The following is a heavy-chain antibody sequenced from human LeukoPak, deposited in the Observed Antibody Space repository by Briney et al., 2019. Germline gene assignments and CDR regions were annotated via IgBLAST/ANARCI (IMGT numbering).Heavy chain of an antibody. V-gene: IGHV3-49*04. Sequence: GGSLRLSCAASGFTFSSYSMNWVRQAPGKGLEWVGFIRSKAYGGTTEYAASVKGRFTISRDDSKSIAYLQMNSLKTEDTAVYYCTRDRGWLERRYYYYYGMDVWGKGTTVTVSS. D-gene: IGHD1-1*01. J-gene: IGHJ6*04. CDR1: GFTFSSYS. CDR3: TRDRGWLERRYYYYYGMDV. CDR2: IRSKAYGGTT.